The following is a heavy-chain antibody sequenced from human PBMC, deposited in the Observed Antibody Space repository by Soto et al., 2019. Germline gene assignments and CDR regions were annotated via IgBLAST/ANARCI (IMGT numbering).Heavy chain of an antibody. J-gene: IGHJ4*02. CDR1: GFTFSSYG. Sequence: GGSLRLSCAASGFTFSSYGMHWVRQAPGKGLEWVAVIWYDGSNKYYADSVKGRFTISRDNSKNTLYLQMNSLRAEDTAVYYCARDTISSGIAAAGTGGGAVAGTVRIDYWGQGTLVTVSS. V-gene: IGHV3-33*01. CDR2: IWYDGSNK. CDR3: ARDTISSGIAAAGTGGGAVAGTVRIDY. D-gene: IGHD6-13*01.